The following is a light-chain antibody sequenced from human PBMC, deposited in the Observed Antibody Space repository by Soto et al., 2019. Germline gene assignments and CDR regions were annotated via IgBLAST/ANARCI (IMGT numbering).Light chain of an antibody. CDR1: QSVSSN. V-gene: IGKV3-15*01. CDR3: QHYNKLPLN. J-gene: IGKJ4*01. Sequence: EIVLTQSPATLSVSPGERATLSCRASQSVSSNFAWYQQKPGQAPRLVIYGASTRATGIPARFSGSGSETEFTLTISSMQCEDFAAYYCQHYNKLPLNFGGRAKVESK. CDR2: GAS.